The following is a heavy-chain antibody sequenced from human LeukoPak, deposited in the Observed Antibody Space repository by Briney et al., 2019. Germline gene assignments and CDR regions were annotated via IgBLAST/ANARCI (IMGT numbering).Heavy chain of an antibody. CDR2: INHSGST. CDR3: ARLSDIVVVPAVRFDY. J-gene: IGHJ4*02. Sequence: PSETLSLTCAVYGGSFSGYYWSWIRQPPGKGLEWIGEINHSGSTNYNPSLKSRVTISVDTSKNQFSLKLSSVTAADTAVYYCARLSDIVVVPAVRFDYWGQGTLVTVSS. D-gene: IGHD2-2*01. V-gene: IGHV4-34*01. CDR1: GGSFSGYY.